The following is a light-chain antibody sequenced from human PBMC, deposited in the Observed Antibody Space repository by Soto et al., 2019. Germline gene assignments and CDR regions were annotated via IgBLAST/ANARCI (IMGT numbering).Light chain of an antibody. J-gene: IGKJ1*01. CDR3: HEYNTWPWT. CDR2: GAS. Sequence: EILMTQSPATLSVSPGERATLSCRASQSVSNYLAWYQQIPGQPPRLLIYGASTRATGIPARFSGSGSGTEFILTISSLQSEDFAVYYCHEYNTWPWTFGQGTKVDIK. V-gene: IGKV3-15*01. CDR1: QSVSNY.